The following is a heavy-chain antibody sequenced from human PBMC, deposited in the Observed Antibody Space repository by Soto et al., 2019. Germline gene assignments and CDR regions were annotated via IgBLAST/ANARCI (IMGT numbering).Heavy chain of an antibody. CDR3: ARGGGVFDY. V-gene: IGHV3-48*02. Sequence: EVQLVESGGGLVQPGGSLRLSCAASGFTFSSYVINWLRQAPGKGLEWVSYISISSSTRYYADSVRGRFTISRDNAKNSLYLQMNSLRDEDTAVYHCARGGGVFDYWGQGTLVTVSS. J-gene: IGHJ4*02. CDR2: ISISSSTR. D-gene: IGHD3-10*01. CDR1: GFTFSSYV.